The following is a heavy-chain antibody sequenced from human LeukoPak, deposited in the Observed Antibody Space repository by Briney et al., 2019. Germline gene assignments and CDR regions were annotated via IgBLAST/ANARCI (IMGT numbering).Heavy chain of an antibody. V-gene: IGHV1-46*01. CDR3: ARLPWETSRPPEPDY. D-gene: IGHD1-14*01. CDR1: GYTFTTYY. CDR2: INPNGGST. Sequence: ASVKVSCKASGYTFTTYYIHWVRQAPGQGLEWMGIINPNGGSTNCAQKFQGRVTMTRDTSTGTVYMELRSLRSEDTAVYYCARLPWETSRPPEPDYWGQGTLVTVSS. J-gene: IGHJ4*02.